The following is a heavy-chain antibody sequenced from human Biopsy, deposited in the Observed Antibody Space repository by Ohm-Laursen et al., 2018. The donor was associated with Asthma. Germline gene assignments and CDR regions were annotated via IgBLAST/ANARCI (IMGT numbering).Heavy chain of an antibody. CDR1: GFTFGDYW. Sequence: SLRLSCSASGFTFGDYWMSWVRQVPGKGLEWISYINGKSNSIEYADSVKGRFTISRDNAKNSLYLQMNSLRAEDTAVYYCARDSYSSGLYDDFESWGRGTLVTVSS. J-gene: IGHJ4*02. CDR3: ARDSYSSGLYDDFES. V-gene: IGHV3-11*01. D-gene: IGHD6-19*01. CDR2: INGKSNSI.